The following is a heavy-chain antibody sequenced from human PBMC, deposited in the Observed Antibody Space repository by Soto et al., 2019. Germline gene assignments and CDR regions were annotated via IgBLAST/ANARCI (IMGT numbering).Heavy chain of an antibody. CDR2: IVATDGTS. Sequence: DVNLLESGGGLVRPGGSLRLSCAASGFTYSNYAMNWVRQVPGKGLEWVSFIVATDGTSYYADSVKGRFTISRDNSKNTLDLQMNSLRAEDTAMYYCVKDRPPDGYYSIDYWGRGTLVIVSS. D-gene: IGHD2-21*01. V-gene: IGHV3-23*01. CDR1: GFTYSNYA. J-gene: IGHJ4*02. CDR3: VKDRPPDGYYSIDY.